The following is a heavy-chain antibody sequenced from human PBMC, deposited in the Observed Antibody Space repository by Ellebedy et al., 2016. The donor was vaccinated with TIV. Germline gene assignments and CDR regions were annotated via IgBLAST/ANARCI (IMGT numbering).Heavy chain of an antibody. V-gene: IGHV3-23*01. CDR2: VVGSGA. CDR1: GFTFRPYA. J-gene: IGHJ4*02. D-gene: IGHD2-21*02. CDR3: AKDRTSGDGYWVFDS. Sequence: GESLKISCAASGFTFRPYAMAWVRQAPGKGLEWVSGVVGSGAEKYADSVKGRFTISRDNSKRTVDLQMRSVRAEDTAVYFCAKDRTSGDGYWVFDSWGQGTMVSVSS.